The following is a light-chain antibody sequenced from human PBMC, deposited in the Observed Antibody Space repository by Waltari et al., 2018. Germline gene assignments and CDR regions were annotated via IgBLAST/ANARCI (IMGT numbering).Light chain of an antibody. CDR1: QSVSDN. J-gene: IGKJ1*01. CDR3: QQYNHWPPST. CDR2: GAS. Sequence: EIVMTQSPATLSVSPGERATLSCRASQSVSDNLAWYQHKPGQAPRLLIYGASTSATGIPGRFRGSGSGTEFTLTISRLQSEDFALYYCQQYNHWPPSTFGQGTKVELK. V-gene: IGKV3-15*01.